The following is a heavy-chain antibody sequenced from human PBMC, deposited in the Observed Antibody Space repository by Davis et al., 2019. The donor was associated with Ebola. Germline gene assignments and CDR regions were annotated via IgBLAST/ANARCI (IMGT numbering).Heavy chain of an antibody. CDR3: ARPVGVYYHYFDY. J-gene: IGHJ4*02. CDR2: VYYTGST. CDR1: GDSISSNF. D-gene: IGHD1-26*01. Sequence: GSLRLSCTVSGDSISSNFWNWVRQPPGKGLEWIGYVYYTGSTSYSPSLKSRVTISVDTSKNQFSLKLSSVTAADTAVYYCARPVGVYYHYFDYWGQGTLVTVSS. V-gene: IGHV4-59*01.